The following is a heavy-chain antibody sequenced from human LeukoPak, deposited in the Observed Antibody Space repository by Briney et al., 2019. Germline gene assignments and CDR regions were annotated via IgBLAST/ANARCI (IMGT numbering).Heavy chain of an antibody. V-gene: IGHV3-23*01. D-gene: IGHD3-3*01. J-gene: IGHJ4*02. Sequence: GGSLRLSYAASGFTFSSYAMSWVRQTPGKGLEWVSTISDNGANTYYADSVKGLFTISRDNSKNTLFLLMNSLRAEDTAVYHCAQSLPMRYGDFDYWGQGTLVTVSS. CDR2: ISDNGANT. CDR1: GFTFSSYA. CDR3: AQSLPMRYGDFDY.